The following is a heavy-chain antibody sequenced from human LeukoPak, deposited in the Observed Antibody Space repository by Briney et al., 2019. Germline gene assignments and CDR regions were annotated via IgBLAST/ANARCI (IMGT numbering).Heavy chain of an antibody. CDR2: ISPSGDST. V-gene: IGHV3-23*01. J-gene: IGHJ4*02. Sequence: GGSLRLSCAASGLSFSSYTMSWVRQPPGKGLEWVSGISPSGDSTYYADSVKGRFTISRDNSKNTLYLQMNSLRAEDTAVYYCAKPLVGIAGAGTLDYWGQGTLVTVSS. CDR1: GLSFSSYT. CDR3: AKPLVGIAGAGTLDY. D-gene: IGHD6-13*01.